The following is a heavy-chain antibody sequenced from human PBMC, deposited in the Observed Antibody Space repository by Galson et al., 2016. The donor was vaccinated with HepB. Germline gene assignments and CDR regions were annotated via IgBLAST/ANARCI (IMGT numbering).Heavy chain of an antibody. CDR3: AKSVEMATPRYFDF. CDR1: GGTFSYSS. D-gene: IGHD5-24*01. V-gene: IGHV1-69*13. CDR2: IIPMFGTA. J-gene: IGHJ4*02. Sequence: SVKVSCKASGGTFSYSSISWVRQAPGQGLEWMGGIIPMFGTANYEQKFQGRVTITADESTSTVYMDLSSLRSEDTALYYCAKSVEMATPRYFDFWGQGTLVTASS.